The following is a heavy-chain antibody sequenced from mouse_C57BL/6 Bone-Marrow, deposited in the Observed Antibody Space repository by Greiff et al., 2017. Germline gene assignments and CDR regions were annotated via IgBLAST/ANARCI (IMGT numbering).Heavy chain of an antibody. D-gene: IGHD1-1*01. CDR2: IYPRSGNT. CDR3: ASITTVVEDYAMDY. J-gene: IGHJ4*01. Sequence: QVQLQQSGAELARPGASVKLSCKASGYTFTSYGISWVQQSTGQGLEWIGEIYPRSGNTYYNEKFKGKATLTADKSASTAYMELRSLTSEDSAVYFCASITTVVEDYAMDYWGQGTSVTVSS. CDR1: GYTFTSYG. V-gene: IGHV1-81*01.